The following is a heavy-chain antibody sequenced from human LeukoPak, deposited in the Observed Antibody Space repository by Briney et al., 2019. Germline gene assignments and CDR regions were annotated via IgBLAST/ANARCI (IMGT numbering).Heavy chain of an antibody. V-gene: IGHV3-23*01. CDR2: ISGSGGST. Sequence: GGSLRLSCAASGFTFSSYAMSWVRQAPGKGLEWVSAISGSGGSTYYADSVKGRFTISRDNSKNTLYLQMNSLRAGDTAVYYCAKEALDDYGDLDSYFDYWGQGTLVTVSS. D-gene: IGHD4-17*01. CDR1: GFTFSSYA. J-gene: IGHJ4*02. CDR3: AKEALDDYGDLDSYFDY.